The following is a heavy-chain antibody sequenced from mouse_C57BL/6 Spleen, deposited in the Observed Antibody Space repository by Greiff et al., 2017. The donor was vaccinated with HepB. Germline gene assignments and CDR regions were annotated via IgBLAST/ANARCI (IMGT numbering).Heavy chain of an antibody. CDR2: ISSGGSYT. V-gene: IGHV5-6*01. CDR1: GFTFSSYG. CDR3: ARSGDYYSSQYYFDY. D-gene: IGHD1-1*01. J-gene: IGHJ2*01. Sequence: EVKLVESGGDLVKPGGSLKLSCAASGFTFSSYGMSWVRQTPDKRLEWVATISSGGSYTYYPDSVKGRFTISRDNAKNTLYLQMSSLKSEDTAMYYGARSGDYYSSQYYFDYWGQGTTLTVSS.